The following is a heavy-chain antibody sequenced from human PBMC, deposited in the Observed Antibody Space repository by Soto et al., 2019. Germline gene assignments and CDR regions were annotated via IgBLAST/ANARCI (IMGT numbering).Heavy chain of an antibody. D-gene: IGHD2-2*03. V-gene: IGHV3-23*01. Sequence: PGGSLRLSCVASGFTFSVYGMGWVRQAPGKGLEWVSAITVSGGSTNFADSVKGRFTISRDNSRNTLYLQMDSLRAEDTAVYYCASCHGYCDSPSCHAGCWADYWGQGTLVTVSS. CDR2: ITVSGGST. J-gene: IGHJ4*02. CDR3: ASCHGYCDSPSCHAGCWADY. CDR1: GFTFSVYG.